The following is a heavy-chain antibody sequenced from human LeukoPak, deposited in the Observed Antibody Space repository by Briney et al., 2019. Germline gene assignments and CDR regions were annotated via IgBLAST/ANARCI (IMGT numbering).Heavy chain of an antibody. V-gene: IGHV3-9*01. Sequence: GGSLRLSCAASGFTFDDYAMHWVRQAPGKGLEWVSGISWNSGSIGYADSVKGRFTISRDNAKNSLYPQMNSLRAEDTAFYYCAKSRSDYYYYGMDVWGQGTTVTVSS. CDR2: ISWNSGSI. CDR1: GFTFDDYA. CDR3: AKSRSDYYYYGMDV. J-gene: IGHJ6*02.